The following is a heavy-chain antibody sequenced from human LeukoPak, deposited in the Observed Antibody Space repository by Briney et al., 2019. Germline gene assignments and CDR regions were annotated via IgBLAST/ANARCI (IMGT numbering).Heavy chain of an antibody. V-gene: IGHV3-23*01. CDR1: GFTFSSYV. J-gene: IGHJ4*02. CDR3: ARDQKLLWFGELLPFDY. Sequence: PGGSLRLSCAASGFTFSSYVMSWVRQAPGKGLEWVSAISGSGGSTYYADSVKGRFTISRDNAKNSLYLQMNSLRAEDTAVYYCARDQKLLWFGELLPFDYWGQGTLVTVSS. CDR2: ISGSGGST. D-gene: IGHD3-10*01.